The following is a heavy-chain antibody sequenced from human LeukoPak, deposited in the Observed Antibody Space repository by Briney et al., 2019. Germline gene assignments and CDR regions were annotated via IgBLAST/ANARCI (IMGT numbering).Heavy chain of an antibody. Sequence: GGSLRLSCAASGFTFSSYSMNWVRQAPGKGLEWVSSISSSSSYIYYADSVKGRFTISRDNAKNSLYLQMNSLRAEDTAVYYCARDLTRDLYYYDSSGYYWGQGTLVTVSS. CDR3: ARDLTRDLYYYDSSGYY. CDR2: ISSSSSYI. D-gene: IGHD3-22*01. J-gene: IGHJ4*02. CDR1: GFTFSSYS. V-gene: IGHV3-21*01.